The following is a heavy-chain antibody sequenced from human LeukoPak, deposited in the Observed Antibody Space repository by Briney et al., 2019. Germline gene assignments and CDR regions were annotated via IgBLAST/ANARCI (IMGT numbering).Heavy chain of an antibody. J-gene: IGHJ6*03. CDR3: ARVPTGGTYYYYYYMDV. D-gene: IGHD3-16*01. CDR2: ISSSGGNT. V-gene: IGHV3-64*02. Sequence: PGGSLRLSCAASGFSFQTFAFHWVRQAPGKGLEFVSSISSSGGNTYYADSVKGRFTVSGDNSRDTLYLQMGSLRTEDMAVYYCARVPTGGTYYYYYYMDVWGKGTTVTISS. CDR1: GFSFQTFA.